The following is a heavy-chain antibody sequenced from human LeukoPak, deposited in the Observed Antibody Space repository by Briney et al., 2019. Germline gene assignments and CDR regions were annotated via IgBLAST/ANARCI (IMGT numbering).Heavy chain of an antibody. Sequence: SETLSLTCTVSGYSISRAYYWGWIRQPPGKGLEWIGNIHYSGSTYYNPSPKSRVTISLDTSKNQFSLKLSSVTAADAAVYYCARVTMAGGFDPWGQGTLVTVSS. V-gene: IGHV4-38-2*02. CDR2: IHYSGST. D-gene: IGHD5-24*01. CDR1: GYSISRAYY. CDR3: ARVTMAGGFDP. J-gene: IGHJ5*02.